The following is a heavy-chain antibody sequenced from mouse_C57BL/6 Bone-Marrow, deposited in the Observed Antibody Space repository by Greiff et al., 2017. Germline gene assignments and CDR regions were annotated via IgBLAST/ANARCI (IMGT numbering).Heavy chain of an antibody. CDR3: ARDDGYDGSYFDY. CDR1: GFNIKDYY. Sequence: VQLQQSGAELVKPGASVKLSCTASGFNIKDYYMHWVKQRTEQGLEWIGRIDPEDGETKYAPKFPGKATITADTSSNTAYLQLSSLTSEDTAVYYCARDDGYDGSYFDYWGQGTTLTVSS. V-gene: IGHV14-2*01. D-gene: IGHD2-2*01. CDR2: IDPEDGET. J-gene: IGHJ2*01.